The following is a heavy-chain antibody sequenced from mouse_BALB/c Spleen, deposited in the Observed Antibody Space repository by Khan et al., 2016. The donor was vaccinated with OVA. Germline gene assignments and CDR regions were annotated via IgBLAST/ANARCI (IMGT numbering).Heavy chain of an antibody. CDR2: ILPGSNSS. D-gene: IGHD1-1*01. CDR3: ARGNYYGSTSWFGY. J-gene: IGHJ3*01. Sequence: QVQLQQSGAELMKPGASVKISCKATGYTFSSYWIEWVKQRPGHGLEWIGEILPGSNSSNYNERFKGKATITADTSSNTAYMQLSSLTSEDAAIDDCARGNYYGSTSWFGYWGQGTLVTVSA. V-gene: IGHV1-9*01. CDR1: GYTFSSYW.